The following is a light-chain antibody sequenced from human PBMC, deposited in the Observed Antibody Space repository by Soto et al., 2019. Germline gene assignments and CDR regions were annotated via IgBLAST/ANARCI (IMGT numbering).Light chain of an antibody. J-gene: IGLJ1*01. CDR2: DVT. V-gene: IGLV2-14*03. CDR1: SSHVGGHNY. CDR3: SSYTSITSFYV. Sequence: QSALTQPASVSGSPGQSITIPCTGTSSHVGGHNYVSWYQHHPGKAPKLMIYDVTNRPSGVSDRFSGSKSGNTASLTISGLQPEDEADYFCSSYTSITSFYVFGTGTKLTVL.